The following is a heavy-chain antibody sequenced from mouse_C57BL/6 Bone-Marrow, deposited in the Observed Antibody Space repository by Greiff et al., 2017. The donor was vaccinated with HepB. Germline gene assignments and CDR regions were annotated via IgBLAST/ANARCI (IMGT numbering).Heavy chain of an antibody. V-gene: IGHV1-74*01. CDR1: GYTFTSYW. J-gene: IGHJ4*01. CDR2: IHPSDSDT. Sequence: QVQLQQPGAELVKPGASVKVSCKASGYTFTSYWMHWVKQRPGQGLEWIGRIHPSDSDTNYNQKFKGKATLTVDKSSSTAYMQLSSLTSEDSAVYYCAMGYGSSSYYYAMDYWGQGTSVTVSS. CDR3: AMGYGSSSYYYAMDY. D-gene: IGHD1-1*01.